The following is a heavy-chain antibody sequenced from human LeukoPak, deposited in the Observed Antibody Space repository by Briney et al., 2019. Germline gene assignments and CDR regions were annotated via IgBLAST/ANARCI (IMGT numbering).Heavy chain of an antibody. Sequence: PSETLSLTCTVSGGSISSSSYYWGWIRQPPGRGLEWIVSIFYSGTTYYNPSLQSRVTISMYRSKNQFSLKLISVTAADTAVYYCARGRGYCSSSSCYRGYYYYYMDVWGKGTTVTVSS. CDR3: ARGRGYCSSSSCYRGYYYYYMDV. CDR1: GGSISSSSYY. J-gene: IGHJ6*03. V-gene: IGHV4-39*01. D-gene: IGHD2-2*02. CDR2: IFYSGTT.